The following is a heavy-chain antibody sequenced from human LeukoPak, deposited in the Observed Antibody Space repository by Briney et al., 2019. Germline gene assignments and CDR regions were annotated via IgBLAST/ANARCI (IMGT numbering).Heavy chain of an antibody. J-gene: IGHJ6*03. CDR1: AGSISSSSYR. CDR3: ARGYCSSTTCSGVGYMEV. CDR2: ISYSGST. V-gene: IGHV4-39*01. Sequence: PSETLSLTCTVSAGSISSSSYRWGWIRQPPGKGLEWIGSISYSGSTYYNSSLKSRVAIAVDTSKNQFSLKLSSVTAADRAVYYCARGYCSSTTCSGVGYMEVWGKGTTVTVSS. D-gene: IGHD2-2*01.